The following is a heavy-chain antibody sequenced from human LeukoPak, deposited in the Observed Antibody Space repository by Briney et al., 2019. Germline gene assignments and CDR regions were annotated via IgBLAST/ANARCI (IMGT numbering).Heavy chain of an antibody. D-gene: IGHD3-3*01. CDR2: IWYDGSNK. CDR3: ARDRYDFWSGSDV. Sequence: SGGSLRLSCAASGFTFSSYGMHWVRQAPGKGLGWVAVIWYDGSNKYYADSVKGRLTISRDNSKNTLYLQMNSLGAEDTAVYYCARDRYDFWSGSDVWGQGTTVTVSS. CDR1: GFTFSSYG. J-gene: IGHJ6*02. V-gene: IGHV3-33*01.